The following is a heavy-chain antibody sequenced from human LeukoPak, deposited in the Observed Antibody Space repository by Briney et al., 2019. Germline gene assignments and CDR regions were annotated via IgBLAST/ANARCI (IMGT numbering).Heavy chain of an antibody. D-gene: IGHD3-22*01. J-gene: IGHJ1*01. V-gene: IGHV3-48*03. CDR3: ASSLYYYDSSGYLAEYFQH. Sequence: GGSLRLSCAASGFTFSRYDMNWVRQAPGKGLEWVSFISSSGSGLYYADSVKGRFIISRDNAKNSLYLQMNSLRAEDTALYYCASSLYYYDSSGYLAEYFQHWGQGTLVIVSS. CDR1: GFTFSRYD. CDR2: ISSSGSGL.